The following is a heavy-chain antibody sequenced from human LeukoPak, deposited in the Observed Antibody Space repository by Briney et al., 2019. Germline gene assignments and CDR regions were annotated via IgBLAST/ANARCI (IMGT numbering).Heavy chain of an antibody. CDR2: ISYDGNNK. CDR1: GFSFSSYG. CDR3: AKSDYSYDSSGYLGVDY. Sequence: GRSLRLSCAASGFSFSSYGMHWVRQGPGKGLEWVAVISYDGNNKYYADSVKGRFAISRDHSKNTLYPQMNSLRAEDTAVYYCAKSDYSYDSSGYLGVDYWGQGTLVTVSS. V-gene: IGHV3-30*18. J-gene: IGHJ4*02. D-gene: IGHD3-22*01.